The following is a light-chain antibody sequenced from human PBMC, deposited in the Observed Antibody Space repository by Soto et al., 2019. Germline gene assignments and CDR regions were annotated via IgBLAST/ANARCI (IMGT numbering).Light chain of an antibody. CDR2: DAS. CDR3: QHHSKAPWT. Sequence: VQLTQSPASLSSSVGDRVTLTCRASQDVYTFLAWYRQRPGRAPELLIYDASTLPAGVPSRFRGVGFGTHFILTISSLEPEDVAAYYCQHHSKAPWTFGRGTKV. CDR1: QDVYTF. V-gene: IGKV1-27*01. J-gene: IGKJ1*01.